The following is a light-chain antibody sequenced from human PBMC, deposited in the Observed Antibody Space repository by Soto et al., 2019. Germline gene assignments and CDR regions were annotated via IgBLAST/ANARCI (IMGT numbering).Light chain of an antibody. CDR1: SSNIGNNY. J-gene: IGLJ2*01. CDR3: ATWDGSLPGEV. CDR2: DNN. V-gene: IGLV1-51*01. Sequence: QSVLTQSPSVSAAPGQQVTISCSGSSSNIGNNYVSWYQQLPGTAPKLLIYDNNKRPSGIPDRFSGSKSGTSGTLDITGLXTGDEADYYCATWDGSLPGEVFGGGTKL.